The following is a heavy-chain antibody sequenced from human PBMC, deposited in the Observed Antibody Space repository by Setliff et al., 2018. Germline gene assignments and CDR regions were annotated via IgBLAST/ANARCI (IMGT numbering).Heavy chain of an antibody. J-gene: IGHJ4*02. CDR2: ISVYNGYI. CDR3: ARAPLESGYNYGQGHYFDY. V-gene: IGHV1-18*04. CDR1: GYSFAKYA. D-gene: IGHD5-18*01. Sequence: ASVKVSCKASGYSFAKYALHWVRQAPGQGLGWMGWISVYNGYIVYAQKLQGRVTMTTDTSTSTAYMELRSLRSDDTAVYYCARAPLESGYNYGQGHYFDYWGQGTLVTVSS.